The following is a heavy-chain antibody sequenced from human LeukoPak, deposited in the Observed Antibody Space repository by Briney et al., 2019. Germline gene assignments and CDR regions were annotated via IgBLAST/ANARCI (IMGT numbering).Heavy chain of an antibody. Sequence: SVKVSCKASGGTFSSYAISWVRQAPGQGLEWMGGIIPIFGTANYAQKFQGRVTITADESTSTAYMELSSLRSEDTAVYYCARARGYDILTGRLHYFDYWGQGTLVTVSS. D-gene: IGHD3-9*01. CDR1: GGTFSSYA. V-gene: IGHV1-69*01. CDR3: ARARGYDILTGRLHYFDY. CDR2: IIPIFGTA. J-gene: IGHJ4*02.